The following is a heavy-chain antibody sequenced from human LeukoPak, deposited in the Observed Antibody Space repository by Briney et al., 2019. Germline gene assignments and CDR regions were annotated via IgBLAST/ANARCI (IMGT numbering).Heavy chain of an antibody. CDR3: ARRGTNPRLYYYDY. CDR2: INHSGST. J-gene: IGHJ4*02. D-gene: IGHD3-10*01. Sequence: TSETLSLTCAVYGGSFSGYYWSWIRQPPGKGLEWIGEINHSGSTNYNPSLKSRVTISVDTSKNQFSLKLSSVTAADTAVYYCARRGTNPRLYYYDYWGQGTLVTVSS. V-gene: IGHV4-34*01. CDR1: GGSFSGYY.